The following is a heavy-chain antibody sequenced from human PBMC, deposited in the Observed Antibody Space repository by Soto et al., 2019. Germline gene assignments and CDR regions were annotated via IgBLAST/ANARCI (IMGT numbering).Heavy chain of an antibody. CDR3: AKDDAGHPDL. J-gene: IGHJ1*01. D-gene: IGHD6-13*01. V-gene: IGHV1-2*04. CDR2: SNPNTGVA. CDR1: GFTFTGYY. Sequence: QVQLVQSGAEVKRPGASVKVSCKASGFTFTGYYMHWVRQAPGQGLEWIGWSNPNTGVANYAQKFRDWVTITRDTSITTGYLELSGLKSDDTAVYFCAKDDAGHPDLWGQGTLLTVSS.